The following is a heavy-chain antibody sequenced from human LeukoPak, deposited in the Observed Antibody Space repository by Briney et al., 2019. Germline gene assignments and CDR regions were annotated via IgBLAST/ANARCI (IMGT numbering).Heavy chain of an antibody. CDR3: ARDSGYYDSSGYHYYYYYMDV. D-gene: IGHD3-22*01. Sequence: PSETLSLTCTVSGGSISSYYWSWIRQPAGKGLEWIGRIYTSGSTTYNPSLKSRVTMSVDTSKNQFSLKLSSVTAADTAVYYCARDSGYYDSSGYHYYYYYMDVWGKGTTVTISS. CDR2: IYTSGST. V-gene: IGHV4-4*07. J-gene: IGHJ6*03. CDR1: GGSISSYY.